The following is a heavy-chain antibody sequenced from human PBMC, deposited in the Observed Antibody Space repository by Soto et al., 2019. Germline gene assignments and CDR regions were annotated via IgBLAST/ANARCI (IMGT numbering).Heavy chain of an antibody. V-gene: IGHV1-2*02. D-gene: IGHD4-17*01. CDR2: INPNSGGT. J-gene: IGHJ6*02. CDR1: GYTFTGYY. CDR3: ARDLTTVTTVGEDYYYGMDV. Sequence: ASVKVSCKASGYTFTGYYMHWVRQAPGQGLEWMGWINPNSGGTNYAQKFQGRVTMTRDTSISTAYMELSRLRSDDTAVYYCARDLTTVTTVGEDYYYGMDVWGQGTTVTVYS.